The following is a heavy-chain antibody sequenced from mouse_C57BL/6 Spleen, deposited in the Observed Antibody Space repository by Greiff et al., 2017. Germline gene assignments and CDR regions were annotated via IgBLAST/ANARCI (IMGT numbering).Heavy chain of an antibody. CDR3: ARAYYSYWYFEV. V-gene: IGHV5-12*01. J-gene: IGHJ1*03. CDR1: GFTFSDYY. D-gene: IGHD2-12*01. CDR2: ISNGGGST. Sequence: EVKVVESGGGLVQPGGSLKLSCAASGFTFSDYYMYWVRQTPEKRLEWVAYISNGGGSTYYPDTVKGRFTISRDNAKNTLYLQMSRLKSEDTAMYCCARAYYSYWYFEVWGTGTTVTVAS.